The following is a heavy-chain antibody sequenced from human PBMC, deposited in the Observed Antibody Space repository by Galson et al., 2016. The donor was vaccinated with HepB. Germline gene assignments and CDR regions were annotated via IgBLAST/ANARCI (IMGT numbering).Heavy chain of an antibody. D-gene: IGHD6-19*01. Sequence: SLRLSCAASGFTFDRYAMGWVRQAPGKGLEWVSALSGSGDSTYYANSVKGRFTISRDNLKTTLYLQLDSLRAEDTAVYFCAKDRSIAVLGLADYWGQGTLVTVYS. CDR2: LSGSGDST. CDR1: GFTFDRYA. V-gene: IGHV3-23*01. J-gene: IGHJ4*02. CDR3: AKDRSIAVLGLADY.